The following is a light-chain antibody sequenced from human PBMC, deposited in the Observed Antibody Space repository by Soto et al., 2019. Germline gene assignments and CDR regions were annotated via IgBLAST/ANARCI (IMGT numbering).Light chain of an antibody. CDR3: QQYKSYST. J-gene: IGKJ1*01. CDR1: QSLNSR. CDR2: DAS. Sequence: DIQLNQSPSTLSASVGDRVTLTCRAAQSLNSRLAWYQHRPGKAPRLLIYDASTLESGVPSRFSGSGSGTEFTLTINNLQPDDLATYICQQYKSYSTFGRGTKVDIK. V-gene: IGKV1-5*01.